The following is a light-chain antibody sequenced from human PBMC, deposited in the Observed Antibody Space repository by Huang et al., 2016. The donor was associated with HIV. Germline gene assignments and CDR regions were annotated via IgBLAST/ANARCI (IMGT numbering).Light chain of an antibody. CDR3: QHRSNWPLT. V-gene: IGKV3-11*01. CDR2: DAA. J-gene: IGKJ4*01. CDR1: QSVSSY. Sequence: EIVLTQSPATLSLSPGERATLSCRASQSVSSYLAWYQQKPGQAPRLLIYDAANRATGIPAMFSGSGSETDFTLTISSLEPEDFAVYYCQHRSNWPLTFGGGTKVEIK.